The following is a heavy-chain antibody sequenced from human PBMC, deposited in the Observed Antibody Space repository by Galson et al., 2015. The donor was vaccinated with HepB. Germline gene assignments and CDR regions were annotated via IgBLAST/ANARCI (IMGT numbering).Heavy chain of an antibody. CDR3: ARDLGGVDGCGLDV. J-gene: IGHJ6*02. CDR2: IWSDGRNE. V-gene: IGHV3-33*01. CDR1: GFTFSYHG. D-gene: IGHD5-24*01. Sequence: SLRLSCAASGFTFSYHGMHWVRQAPGKGLEWVAVIWSDGRNEHYADSVKGRFTISRDNSKNTLYLQMNSLRDDDTAVYYCARDLGGVDGCGLDVWGQGSAVTVSS.